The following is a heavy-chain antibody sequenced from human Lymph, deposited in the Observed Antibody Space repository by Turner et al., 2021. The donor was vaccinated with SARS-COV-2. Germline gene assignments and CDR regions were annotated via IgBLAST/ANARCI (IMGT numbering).Heavy chain of an antibody. V-gene: IGHV3-30*04. CDR1: GFTFSSYA. CDR2: ISYDGSNK. J-gene: IGHJ4*02. D-gene: IGHD3-10*01. Sequence: QVQLVESGGGVVQPGRSLILSCAASGFTFSSYAMSLVRQAPGKGLERVALISYDGSNKYYEDSVKGRFTISRENSKNTLYLQMNSLRAEDTAVYYCAREMGAGSDYWGQGTLVTVSS. CDR3: AREMGAGSDY.